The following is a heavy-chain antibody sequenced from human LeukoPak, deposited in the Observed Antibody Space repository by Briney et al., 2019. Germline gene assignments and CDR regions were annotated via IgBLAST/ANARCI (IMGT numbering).Heavy chain of an antibody. CDR1: GFTFSDYA. D-gene: IGHD3-3*01. V-gene: IGHV3-30-3*01. J-gene: IGHJ6*03. CDR3: AKDTSGYDFWSGYSNYYYYMDV. Sequence: GGSLRLSCAASGFTFSDYAIHWVRQAPGKGLEGVAVIPYDGGSQYYADSVKGRFTISRDNSKNTLYLQMNSLRAEDTAVYYCAKDTSGYDFWSGYSNYYYYMDVWGKGTTVTVSS. CDR2: IPYDGGSQ.